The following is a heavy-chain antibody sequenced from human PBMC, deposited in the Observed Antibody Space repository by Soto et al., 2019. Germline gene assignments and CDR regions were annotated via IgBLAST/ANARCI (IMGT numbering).Heavy chain of an antibody. V-gene: IGHV4-34*01. CDR3: ARGWRFDP. D-gene: IGHD3-3*01. J-gene: IGHJ5*02. CDR1: GGSFSSYQ. Sequence: SETLSLTCAVRGGSFSSYQWSWIRQTPGQGLEWIGEINHSGTTNYNPSLKSRITMSVXXXKXXXXLKLTSXTAADTAVYYCARGWRFDPWGQGTLVTVSS. CDR2: INHSGTT.